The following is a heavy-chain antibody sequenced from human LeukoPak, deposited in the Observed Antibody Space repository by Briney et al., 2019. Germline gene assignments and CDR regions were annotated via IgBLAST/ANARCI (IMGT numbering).Heavy chain of an antibody. CDR3: ARGGDGYKSLRIYYYYYYYMDV. CDR2: IYDSGRT. CDR1: GGSISSYF. J-gene: IGHJ6*03. Sequence: RSATPSLTCTVSGGSISSYFWSWLRPPPGKGLGWIGYIYDSGRTHYNPSLKSRVTISVDTSKNQFSLKLSSVTAADTAWYYCARGGDGYKSLRIYYYYYYYMDVWGKGTTVTVSS. D-gene: IGHD5-24*01. V-gene: IGHV4-59*01.